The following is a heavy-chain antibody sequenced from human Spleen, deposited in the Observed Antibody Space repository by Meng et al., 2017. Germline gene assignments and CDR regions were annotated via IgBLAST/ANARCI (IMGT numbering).Heavy chain of an antibody. J-gene: IGHJ4*02. D-gene: IGHD4-11*01. CDR1: GGSFSDYY. CDR2: INHSGST. CDR3: ARGPTTMAHDFDY. V-gene: IGHV4-34*01. Sequence: QVQLTQWGEGLLKSSGTLARTCVVSGGSFSDYYWSWIRQPPGKGLEWIGEINHSGSTNYNPSLESRATISVDTSQNNLSLKLSSVTAADSAVYYCARGPTTMAHDFDYWGQGTLVTVSS.